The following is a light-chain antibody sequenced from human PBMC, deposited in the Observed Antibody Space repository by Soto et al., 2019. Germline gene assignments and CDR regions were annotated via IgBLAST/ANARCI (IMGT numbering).Light chain of an antibody. CDR2: EVS. CDR1: SSDIGNYNY. J-gene: IGLJ2*01. Sequence: QSALTQPPSASGSPGQSVAISCTGTSSDIGNYNYVSWYQHHPGKAPKLMIYEVSKRPSGIPDRFSGSKSGNTASLTVSGLQADDEAYYYCSSYAGRNNLGIFGGGTKVTVL. CDR3: SSYAGRNNLGI. V-gene: IGLV2-8*01.